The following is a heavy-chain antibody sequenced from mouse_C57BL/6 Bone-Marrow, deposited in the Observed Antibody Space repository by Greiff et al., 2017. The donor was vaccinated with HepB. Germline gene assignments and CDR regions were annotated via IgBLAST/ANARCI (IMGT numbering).Heavy chain of an antibody. CDR1: GYAFSSSW. J-gene: IGHJ1*03. CDR3: ASRIWGYFDV. Sequence: QVQLQQSGPELVKPGASVKISCKASGYAFSSSWMNWVKQRPGKGLEWLGRIYPGDGDTNDNGKFKGKATLTADKSSSTAYMQLSSLTSEDSAVYFCASRIWGYFDVWGTGTTVTVSS. V-gene: IGHV1-82*01. CDR2: IYPGDGDT.